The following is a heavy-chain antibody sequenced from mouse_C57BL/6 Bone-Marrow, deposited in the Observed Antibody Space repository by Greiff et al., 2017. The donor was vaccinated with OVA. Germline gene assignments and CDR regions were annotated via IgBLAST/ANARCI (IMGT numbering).Heavy chain of an antibody. CDR2: ISNGGGST. V-gene: IGHV5-12*01. Sequence: EVHLVESGGGLVQPGGSLKLSCAASGFTFSDYYMYWVRQTPEKRLEWVAYISNGGGSTYYPDTVKGRFTISRDNAKNTLYLQMSRLKSEDTAMYYCARRGVTTNYAMDYWGQGTSVTVSS. D-gene: IGHD2-5*01. CDR1: GFTFSDYY. CDR3: ARRGVTTNYAMDY. J-gene: IGHJ4*01.